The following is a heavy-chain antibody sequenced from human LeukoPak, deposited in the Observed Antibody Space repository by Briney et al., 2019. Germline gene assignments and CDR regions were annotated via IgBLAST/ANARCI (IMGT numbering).Heavy chain of an antibody. CDR1: GFTFSSYG. D-gene: IGHD2-2*01. CDR2: ISGGAGTT. V-gene: IGHV3-23*01. CDR3: GGSAAHYYYMDV. Sequence: GGSLRLSYAASGFTFSSYGMHWVRQAPGKGLEWVSAISGGAGTTYYADSVKGRFTISRDNSKNTLYLQMNSLRAEDTAVYYCGGSAAHYYYMDVWGKGTTVTVSS. J-gene: IGHJ6*03.